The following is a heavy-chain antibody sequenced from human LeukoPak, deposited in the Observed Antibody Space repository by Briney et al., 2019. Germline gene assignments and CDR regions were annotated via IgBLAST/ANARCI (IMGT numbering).Heavy chain of an antibody. CDR2: INPSGGST. CDR3: ALTLRAALDY. CDR1: GYTFTSYY. V-gene: IGHV1-46*01. Sequence: ASVKVSCKASGYTFTSYYMHWVRQAPGQGLEWMGIINPSGGSTSYAQKFQGRVTMTRDTSTSTVYMELSSVTAADTAVYYCALTLRAALDYWGQGTLVTVSS. D-gene: IGHD3-10*01. J-gene: IGHJ4*02.